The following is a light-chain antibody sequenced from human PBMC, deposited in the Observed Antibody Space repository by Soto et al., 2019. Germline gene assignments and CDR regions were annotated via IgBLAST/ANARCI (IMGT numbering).Light chain of an antibody. CDR1: QGIGTY. Sequence: DIQLTQSPSSLSASVGDRVTITCRASQGIGTYLNWYQQKPEKAPKLLIYAASSLQSGVPLRFSGSGSGTDFTLTISTLQPEDFATYYCQQSYSAPFTFGPGTKVDI. V-gene: IGKV1-39*01. J-gene: IGKJ3*01. CDR3: QQSYSAPFT. CDR2: AAS.